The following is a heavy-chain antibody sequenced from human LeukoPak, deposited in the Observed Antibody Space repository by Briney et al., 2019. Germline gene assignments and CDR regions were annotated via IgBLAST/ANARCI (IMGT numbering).Heavy chain of an antibody. CDR2: ISASADDT. Sequence: GGSLRLSCAASGFTFSSCSMSWVRQAPGKGLEWVSGISASADDTVHADSVKGRSTISRDNSKNTLYMQMNTLRAEDTAVYYCAKHYIGSGTYLDFWGQGTLVPVSS. V-gene: IGHV3-23*01. D-gene: IGHD3-10*01. CDR3: AKHYIGSGTYLDF. CDR1: GFTFSSCS. J-gene: IGHJ4*02.